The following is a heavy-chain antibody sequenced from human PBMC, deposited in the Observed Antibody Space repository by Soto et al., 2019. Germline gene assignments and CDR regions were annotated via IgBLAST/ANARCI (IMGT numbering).Heavy chain of an antibody. J-gene: IGHJ5*02. D-gene: IGHD2-21*01. V-gene: IGHV5-10-1*01. CDR2: IDPTGSYT. CDR1: GYTFTGYW. CDR3: ARRDNRNKFDP. Sequence: GESLKLSGKSSGYTFTGYWISWVRQMPGKGLEWMGKIDPTGSYTNYSPSFQGHVTISAAKSISTAYLQWSSLKASDTAMYYCARRDNRNKFDPWGQGTLVTVSS.